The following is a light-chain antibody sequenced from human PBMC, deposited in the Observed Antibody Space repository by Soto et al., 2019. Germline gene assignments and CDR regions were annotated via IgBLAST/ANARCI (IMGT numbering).Light chain of an antibody. J-gene: IGKJ4*01. CDR3: QQRSNR. CDR2: DAS. CDR1: QSVSRS. Sequence: ELVLTQSPSTLSLSPGDRAVLSCRASQSVSRSLTWYQHKPGQAPRLLIYDASIRATAIPRRFSGCGSGPDFTLTISSLEPEAFAVYDCQQRSNRFGGGTHVEIK. V-gene: IGKV3-11*01.